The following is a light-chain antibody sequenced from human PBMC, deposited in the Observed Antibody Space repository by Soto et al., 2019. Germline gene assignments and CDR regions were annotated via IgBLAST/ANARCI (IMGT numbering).Light chain of an antibody. Sequence: QSVLAQPASVSGSPGQSITISCTGTSDDVGAYNSVSWYQRLPHKAPQVILYKGTQRPSGVSSRFSGSTSGNAASLTISGLQADDEADYFCCSSAPESTYVFGTGTRSPS. CDR3: CSSAPESTYV. J-gene: IGLJ1*01. V-gene: IGLV2-23*01. CDR2: KGT. CDR1: SDDVGAYNS.